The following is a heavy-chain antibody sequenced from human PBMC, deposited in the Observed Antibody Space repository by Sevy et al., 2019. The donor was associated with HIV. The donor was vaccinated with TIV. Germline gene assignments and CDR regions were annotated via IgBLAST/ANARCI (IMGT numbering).Heavy chain of an antibody. CDR3: ARDRANYYDSTRYFDY. J-gene: IGHJ4*02. Sequence: GGSLRLSCAASGFTFSSYAMHWVRQAPGKGLEWVAVISYDGSNKYYADSVKGRFTISRDNSKNTLYLQMISLRAEDTAVYYCARDRANYYDSTRYFDYWGQGTLVTVSS. CDR2: ISYDGSNK. D-gene: IGHD3-22*01. CDR1: GFTFSSYA. V-gene: IGHV3-30-3*01.